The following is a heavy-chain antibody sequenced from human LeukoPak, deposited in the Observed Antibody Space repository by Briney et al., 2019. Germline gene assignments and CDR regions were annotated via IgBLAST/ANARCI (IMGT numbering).Heavy chain of an antibody. CDR1: GGSISSYY. Sequence: SETLSLTCTVSGGSISSYYWSWIRQPAGKGLEWIGRIYTSGSPNYNPSLKSRVTLSLDTSKNHFSLKLSSVTAADTAVYYCARDRDRYGSGSYWFDPWGQGTLVTVSS. CDR2: IYTSGSP. J-gene: IGHJ5*02. V-gene: IGHV4-4*07. CDR3: ARDRDRYGSGSYWFDP. D-gene: IGHD3-10*01.